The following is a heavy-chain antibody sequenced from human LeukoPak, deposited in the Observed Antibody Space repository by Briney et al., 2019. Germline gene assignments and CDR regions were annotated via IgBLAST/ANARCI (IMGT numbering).Heavy chain of an antibody. J-gene: IGHJ1*01. CDR1: GFTFSTHG. Sequence: GGSLRLSCAASGFTFSTHGMHRVRQAPGKGLEWVAFIRYDGSNKYYADSVKGRFTISRDNSKNTLYLQINSLRAEDTAVYYCAKWASSGYYFHHWGQGTLVTVSS. CDR3: AKWASSGYYFHH. CDR2: IRYDGSNK. D-gene: IGHD3-22*01. V-gene: IGHV3-30*02.